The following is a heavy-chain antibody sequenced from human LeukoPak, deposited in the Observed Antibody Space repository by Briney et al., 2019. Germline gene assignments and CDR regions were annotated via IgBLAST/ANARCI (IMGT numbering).Heavy chain of an antibody. CDR1: GGSIKRGGYY. CDR3: ARSEGDYSDVLTGINWFDP. Sequence: KPSQTLSLTCTVSGGSIKRGGYYWSWIRQLPGKGLEWIGHIYYSGSAYYNPSLKSRVTMSVDTSNQFSLRLSSVTAADTAVYFCARSEGDYSDVLTGINWFDPWGQGTLVTVSS. D-gene: IGHD3-9*01. J-gene: IGHJ5*02. CDR2: IYYSGSA. V-gene: IGHV4-31*03.